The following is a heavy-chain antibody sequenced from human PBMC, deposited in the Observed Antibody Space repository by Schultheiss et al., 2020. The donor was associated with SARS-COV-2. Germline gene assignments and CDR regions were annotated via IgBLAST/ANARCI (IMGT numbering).Heavy chain of an antibody. V-gene: IGHV3-53*01. D-gene: IGHD5-12*01. CDR2: IYSGGST. Sequence: GGSLRLSCAASGFTVSSNYMSWVRQAPGKGLEWVSVIYSGGSTYYADSVKGRFTISRDNSKNTLYLQMNSLRAEDTAVYYCARTGNSGYDYAYYYGMDVWGQGTTVTVSS. CDR1: GFTVSSNY. CDR3: ARTGNSGYDYAYYYGMDV. J-gene: IGHJ6*02.